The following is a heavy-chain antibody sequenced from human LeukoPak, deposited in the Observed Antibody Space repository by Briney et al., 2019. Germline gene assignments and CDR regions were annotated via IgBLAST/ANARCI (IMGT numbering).Heavy chain of an antibody. CDR2: ISGSGGST. CDR1: GFTFISYA. Sequence: GGSLRLSFAPSGFTFISYAMSWVRQPPGKGLEWVSAISGSGGSTYYADSVKGRFTISRDNSKNTLYLQMNSLGAEDTAVYYCAKDPGAYYDILPGYDFDYWGQGTLVTVSS. V-gene: IGHV3-23*01. J-gene: IGHJ4*02. CDR3: AKDPGAYYDILPGYDFDY. D-gene: IGHD3-9*01.